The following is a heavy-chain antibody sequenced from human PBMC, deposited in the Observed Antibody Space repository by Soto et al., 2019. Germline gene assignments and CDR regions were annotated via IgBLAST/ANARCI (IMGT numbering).Heavy chain of an antibody. CDR3: ARGVNIVVVPAAIGMNWFDP. J-gene: IGHJ5*02. V-gene: IGHV4-34*01. Sequence: SETLSLTCAVYGWSFSGYYWSWIRPPPGKGLEWIGYIYHSGSTYYNPSLKSRVTISVDRSKNQFSLKLSSVTAADTAVYYCARGVNIVVVPAAIGMNWFDPWGQGTLVTVSS. D-gene: IGHD2-2*02. CDR2: IYHSGST. CDR1: GWSFSGYY.